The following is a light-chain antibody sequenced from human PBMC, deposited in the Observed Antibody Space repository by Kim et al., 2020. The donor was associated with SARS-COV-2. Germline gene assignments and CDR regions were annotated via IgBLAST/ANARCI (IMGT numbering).Light chain of an antibody. CDR3: QHYNNWPPWT. V-gene: IGKV3-15*01. J-gene: IGKJ1*01. CDR1: QSVSTN. CDR2: GAS. Sequence: EIVMTQSPATLSVSPGERATLSCRASQSVSTNLAWYQQKPGQAPRLLIYGASTRATGFPARFSGSGSGTEFTLTISSLQSEDFAVYYCQHYNNWPPWTFGQGTKVYIK.